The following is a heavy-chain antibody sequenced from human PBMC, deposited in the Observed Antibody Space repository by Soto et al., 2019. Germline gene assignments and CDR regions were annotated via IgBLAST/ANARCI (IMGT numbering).Heavy chain of an antibody. CDR3: ARDLIAVAGNVEYFQH. V-gene: IGHV3-53*02. Sequence: EVQLVETGGGLIQPGGSLRLSCAASGFTVSSNYMSWVRQAPGKGLEWVSVIYSGGSTYYADSVKGRFTISRDNSKYTLYLQMNSLRAEDAAVYYCARDLIAVAGNVEYFQHWGQGTLVTVSS. J-gene: IGHJ1*01. CDR2: IYSGGST. CDR1: GFTVSSNY. D-gene: IGHD6-19*01.